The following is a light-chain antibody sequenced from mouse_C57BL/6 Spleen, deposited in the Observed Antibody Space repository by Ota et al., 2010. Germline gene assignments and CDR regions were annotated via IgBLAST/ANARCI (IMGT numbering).Light chain of an antibody. CDR3: QNDHSYPFT. Sequence: QIVLSQSPAILSASPGEKGHNDLQGQLKCKLHALVPAEARILPKPWIYATSNLASGVPAHFSGSGSGTDFTLTISSVQAEDLAVYYCQNDHSYPFTFGSGTKLEIK. V-gene: IGKV4-72*01. CDR2: ATS. J-gene: IGKJ4*01. CDR1: KCKL.